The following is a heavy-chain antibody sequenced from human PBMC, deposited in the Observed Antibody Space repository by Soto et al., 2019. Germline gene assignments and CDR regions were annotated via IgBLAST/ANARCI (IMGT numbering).Heavy chain of an antibody. CDR1: GFSFSHYW. J-gene: IGHJ6*02. CDR2: ITSDGSIT. Sequence: EVQLVESGGGVVQPGGSLRLSCAASGFSFSHYWMHWVRQAPGKGPVWVSRITSDGSITTYADSVKGRYTISRDNAKNTLYLQVNSLRVEDTAVYYCARVTGVCISNTCELYGMDVWGQGTTFTVSS. V-gene: IGHV3-74*01. D-gene: IGHD3-3*02. CDR3: ARVTGVCISNTCELYGMDV.